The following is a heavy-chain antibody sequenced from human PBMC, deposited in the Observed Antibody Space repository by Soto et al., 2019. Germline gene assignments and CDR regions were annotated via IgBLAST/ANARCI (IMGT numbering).Heavy chain of an antibody. CDR1: GYTFTTYY. CDR2: INPSGGGT. J-gene: IGHJ4*02. CDR3: ARAGRLVAAATQPIFEY. V-gene: IGHV1-46*01. Sequence: GASVKVSCKASGYTFTTYYMHWVRQAPGQGLEWMGIINPSGGGTTCAQNFQGRVTMTRDTSTSTIYMELSSLRSEDTAVYYCARAGRLVAAATQPIFEYWGQGALVTVSS. D-gene: IGHD2-2*01.